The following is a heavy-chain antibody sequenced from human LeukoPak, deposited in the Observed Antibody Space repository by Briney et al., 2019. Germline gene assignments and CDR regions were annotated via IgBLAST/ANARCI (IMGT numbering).Heavy chain of an antibody. CDR3: TMVRGVIMAWFDP. V-gene: IGHV4-39*01. J-gene: IGHJ5*02. D-gene: IGHD3-10*01. CDR2: IYYSGST. CDR1: GGSISSSSYY. Sequence: SETLSLTCTVSGGSISSSSYYWGWIRQPPGKGLEWIRSIYYSGSTYYNPSLKSRVTISVDTSKNQFSLKLSSVTAADTAVYYCTMVRGVIMAWFDPWGQGTLVTVSS.